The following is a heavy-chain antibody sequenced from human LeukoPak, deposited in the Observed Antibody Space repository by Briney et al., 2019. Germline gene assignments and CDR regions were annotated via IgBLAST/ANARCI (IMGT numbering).Heavy chain of an antibody. CDR1: GFTFSSYE. D-gene: IGHD2-15*01. CDR3: AKVPTPFCSGGTCYLDY. CDR2: ISGSGGST. V-gene: IGHV3-23*01. Sequence: GGSLRLSCAASGFTFSSYEMNWVRKAPGKGLEWVSGISGSGGSTYYADSVKGRFTISRDNSKNTLYLQMNSLGAEDTAVYYRAKVPTPFCSGGTCYLDYWGQGTLVTVSS. J-gene: IGHJ4*02.